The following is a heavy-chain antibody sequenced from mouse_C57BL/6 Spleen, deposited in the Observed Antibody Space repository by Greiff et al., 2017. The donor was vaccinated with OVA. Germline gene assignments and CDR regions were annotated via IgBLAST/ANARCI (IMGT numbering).Heavy chain of an antibody. D-gene: IGHD1-1*01. CDR2: IWRGGST. CDR3: AKNENYYGSSYWHFDV. Sequence: VQLQQSGPGLVQPSQSLSITCTVSGFSLTSYGVHWVRQSPGKGLEWLGVIWRGGSTDYNAAFMSRLSITKDNSKSQVFFKMNSLQADDTAIYYCAKNENYYGSSYWHFDVWGTGTTVTVSS. J-gene: IGHJ1*03. CDR1: GFSLTSYG. V-gene: IGHV2-5*01.